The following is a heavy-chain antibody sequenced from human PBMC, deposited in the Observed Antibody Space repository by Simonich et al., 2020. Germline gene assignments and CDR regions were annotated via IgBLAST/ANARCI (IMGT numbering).Heavy chain of an antibody. V-gene: IGHV1-2*02. J-gene: IGHJ1*01. CDR3: ARSHIAAAGTGYFQH. D-gene: IGHD6-13*01. CDR2: INPNSGGT. Sequence: QVQLVQSGAEVKKPGASVKVSCKASGYTFTGYYMQWVRQAPGQGLEWRGWINPNSGGTNYAQKFQGRVTMTRDTSISTAYMELSRLRSDDTAVYYCARSHIAAAGTGYFQHWGQGTLVTVSS. CDR1: GYTFTGYY.